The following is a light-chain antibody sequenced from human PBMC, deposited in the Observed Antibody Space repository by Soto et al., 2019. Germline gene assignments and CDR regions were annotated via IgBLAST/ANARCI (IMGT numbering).Light chain of an antibody. V-gene: IGLV2-14*01. J-gene: IGLJ1*01. CDR1: SSDVGGYNY. CDR2: EVS. CDR3: SSYTSSTTPSV. Sequence: QSALTQPASVSGSPGQSITISCTGTSSDVGGYNYVSWFQHHPGKAPKLLIYEVSHRPSGVSNRFSGSKSGNTASLTISGLQAEDEADYHCSSYTSSTTPSVFGTGTKVTVL.